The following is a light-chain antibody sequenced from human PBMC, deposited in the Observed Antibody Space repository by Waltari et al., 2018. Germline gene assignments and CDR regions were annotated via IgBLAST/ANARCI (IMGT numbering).Light chain of an antibody. V-gene: IGLV2-14*01. CDR1: SNDVGGYNS. CDR2: DVS. Sequence: QSALPQPASVSGSPGQSVTIFCAGTSNDVGGYNSVSWYQEHPGQAPRVIIYDVSDRPSGVSGRFSGSKSGNTASLTISGLQAEDEAEYYCSSQSSNDVVLFGGGTKLTVL. J-gene: IGLJ2*01. CDR3: SSQSSNDVVL.